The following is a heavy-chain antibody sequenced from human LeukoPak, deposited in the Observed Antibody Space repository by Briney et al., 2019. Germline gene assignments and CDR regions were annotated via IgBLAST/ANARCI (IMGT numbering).Heavy chain of an antibody. Sequence: GGSLRLSCAASGFSFSTYAMNWVRQAPGKGLEWVSLSGSTGNTYYADAVKGRFTISRDNSKNTLYLQMNSLRAEDTAVYYCAKDRGRGYYDNPWGQGTLVTVSS. CDR1: GFSFSTYA. J-gene: IGHJ5*02. D-gene: IGHD3-22*01. CDR2: SGSTGNT. V-gene: IGHV3-23*01. CDR3: AKDRGRGYYDNP.